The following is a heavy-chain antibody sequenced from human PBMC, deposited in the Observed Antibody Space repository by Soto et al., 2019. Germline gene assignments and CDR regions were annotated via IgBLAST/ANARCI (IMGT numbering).Heavy chain of an antibody. Sequence: PSETLSLTCTVSGGSFSSGDYYWSWVRQPPGKGLEWIGYIYYTGSTFNNPSLKSRVSISTDTSKTQFSLKLSSVTAADTAVYYCARIHFGDEPSYYYYGMDVWGQGTTVTVSS. D-gene: IGHD4-17*01. CDR3: ARIHFGDEPSYYYYGMDV. V-gene: IGHV4-30-4*01. CDR1: GGSFSSGDYY. CDR2: IYYTGST. J-gene: IGHJ6*02.